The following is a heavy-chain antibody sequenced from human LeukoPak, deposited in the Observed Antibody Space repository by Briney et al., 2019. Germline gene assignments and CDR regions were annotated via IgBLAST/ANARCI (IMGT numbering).Heavy chain of an antibody. V-gene: IGHV1-2*06. D-gene: IGHD4-11*01. CDR1: GYTFTDYY. Sequence: ASVKVSCTASGYTFTDYYIHWLRQAPGQGLEWMGRINPTSGATNYAQEFQGRVTMARDTSISTAYIELSSLRSDDTAVYYCATYNTVPFGYRGQGTLVTVSS. CDR3: ATYNTVPFGY. J-gene: IGHJ4*02. CDR2: INPTSGAT.